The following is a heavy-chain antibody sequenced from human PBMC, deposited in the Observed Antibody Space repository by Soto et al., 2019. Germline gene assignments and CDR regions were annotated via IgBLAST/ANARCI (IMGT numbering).Heavy chain of an antibody. CDR1: GGSMTNLY. V-gene: IGHV4-59*11. J-gene: IGHJ5*02. D-gene: IGHD2-21*02. CDR2: IYYTGNT. Sequence: QMQLQASGPRRVKTSETLSLTCTVSGGSMTNLYWSWVRQTPGKRLEWIGYIYYTGNTYYNPSLKSRVTISVDTSKNQFSLRLNSVTAADTAVYYCARGGWSLDAWGQGALVTVSS. CDR3: ARGGWSLDA.